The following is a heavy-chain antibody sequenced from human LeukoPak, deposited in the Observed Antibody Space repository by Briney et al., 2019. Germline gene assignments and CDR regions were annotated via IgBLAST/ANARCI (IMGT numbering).Heavy chain of an antibody. CDR3: ARDLGEMAPSPSGVDY. CDR1: GFTFSSYE. J-gene: IGHJ4*02. Sequence: GGSLRLSCAASGFTFSSYEMNWVRQAPGKGLEWVSYISSSGSTIYYADSVKGRFTISRDYAKNSLYLQMNSLRAEDTAVYYCARDLGEMAPSPSGVDYWGQGTLVTVSS. CDR2: ISSSGSTI. V-gene: IGHV3-48*03. D-gene: IGHD5-24*01.